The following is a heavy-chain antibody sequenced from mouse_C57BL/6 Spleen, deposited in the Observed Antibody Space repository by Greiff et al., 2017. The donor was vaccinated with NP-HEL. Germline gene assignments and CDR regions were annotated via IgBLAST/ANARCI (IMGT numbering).Heavy chain of an antibody. D-gene: IGHD2-10*01. CDR3: ATSYYGNHAWFAY. CDR1: GYSITSGYD. J-gene: IGHJ3*01. Sequence: EVQLQESGPGMVKPSQSLSLTCTVTGYSITSGYDWHWIRHFPGNKLEWMGYISYSGSTTYNPSLKSRISITHDTSKNHFFLKLNSVTTEDTATYYCATSYYGNHAWFAYWGQGTLVTVSA. V-gene: IGHV3-1*01. CDR2: ISYSGST.